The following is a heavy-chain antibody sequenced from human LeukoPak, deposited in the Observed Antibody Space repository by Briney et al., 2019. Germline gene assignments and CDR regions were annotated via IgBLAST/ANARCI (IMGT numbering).Heavy chain of an antibody. CDR2: FDPEDGET. CDR3: ATPPYCSSTSCHDY. Sequence: GSVKVSCKVSGYPLTELSMHWVRQAPGKGLEWMGGFDPEDGETIYAQKFQGRVTMTEDTSTDTAYMELSSLRSEDTAVYYCATPPYCSSTSCHDYWGQGTLVTVSS. CDR1: GYPLTELS. V-gene: IGHV1-24*01. J-gene: IGHJ4*02. D-gene: IGHD2-2*01.